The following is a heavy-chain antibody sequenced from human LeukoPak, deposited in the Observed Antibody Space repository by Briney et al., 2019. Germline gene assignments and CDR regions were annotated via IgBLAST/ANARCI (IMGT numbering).Heavy chain of an antibody. D-gene: IGHD4-11*01. V-gene: IGHV4-39*01. J-gene: IGHJ4*02. CDR3: ARQWSSNYYFQLNLDY. CDR1: GGSISSSSYY. Sequence: SETLSLTCTVSGGSISSSSYYWGWIRQPPGEGLQWIGSIYYSGLTYYNPSLKSRVTISVDTSKNQFSLKLSSVTAADTAVYYCARQWSSNYYFQLNLDYWGQGALVTVSS. CDR2: IYYSGLT.